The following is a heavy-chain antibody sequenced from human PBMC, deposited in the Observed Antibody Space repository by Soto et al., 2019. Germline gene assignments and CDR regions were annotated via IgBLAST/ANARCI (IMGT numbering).Heavy chain of an antibody. CDR3: ARGVALTGYYFFDY. CDR2: IYYSGST. J-gene: IGHJ4*02. V-gene: IGHV4-59*01. CDR1: GGSISSYY. Sequence: SETLSLTCTVSGGSISSYYWSWIRQPPGKGLEWIGYIYYSGSTNYNPSLKSRVTISVDTSKNQFSLKLSSVTAADTAVYYCARGVALTGYYFFDYWGQGTLVTVSS. D-gene: IGHD3-9*01.